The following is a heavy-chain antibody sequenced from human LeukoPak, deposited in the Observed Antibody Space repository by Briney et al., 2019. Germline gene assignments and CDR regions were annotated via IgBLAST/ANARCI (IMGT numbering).Heavy chain of an antibody. J-gene: IGHJ4*02. D-gene: IGHD3-3*01. Sequence: GGFLRLSCAASGFTFSSFAMSWVRQAPGKGLEWVSGIGGSDDSTSYADSVKGRFTISRDNSKNTLYLQMNSLRADDTAVYYCAKVYYDFWSGYYTPFDYWGQGTLVTVSS. CDR2: IGGSDDST. V-gene: IGHV3-23*01. CDR3: AKVYYDFWSGYYTPFDY. CDR1: GFTFSSFA.